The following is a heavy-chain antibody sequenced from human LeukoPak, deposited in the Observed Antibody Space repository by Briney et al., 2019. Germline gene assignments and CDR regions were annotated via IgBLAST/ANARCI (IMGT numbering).Heavy chain of an antibody. CDR2: ISAGGGST. J-gene: IGHJ4*02. D-gene: IGHD2-21*01. CDR1: GFTFSYYD. Sequence: GGSLRLSCAASGFTFSYYDMSWVRQAPGKGLEWVSDISAGGGSTCYADSVKGRFTISRDNSKNTLYLQMNNLRAEDTAVYYCAKRPGSGVWYFDYWGQGTLVTVSS. V-gene: IGHV3-23*01. CDR3: AKRPGSGVWYFDY.